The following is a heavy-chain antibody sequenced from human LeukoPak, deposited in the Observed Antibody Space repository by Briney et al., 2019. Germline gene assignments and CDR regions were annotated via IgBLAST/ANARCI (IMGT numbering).Heavy chain of an antibody. J-gene: IGHJ5*02. CDR1: GGSFSGYY. V-gene: IGHV4-34*01. CDR3: ARRGKVWVVATIGWFDP. Sequence: MASETLSLTCAVYGGSFSGYYWSWIRQPPGKGLEWIGEINHSGSTNYNPSLKSRVTISVDTSKNQFSLKLSSVTAADTAVYYCARRGKVWVVATIGWFDPWGRGTLVTVSS. CDR2: INHSGST. D-gene: IGHD5-12*01.